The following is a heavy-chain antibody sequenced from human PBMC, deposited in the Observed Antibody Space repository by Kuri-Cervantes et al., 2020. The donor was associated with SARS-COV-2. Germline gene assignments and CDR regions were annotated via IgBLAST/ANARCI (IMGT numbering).Heavy chain of an antibody. CDR3: ARTDIVLMVYAIFREDY. V-gene: IGHV1-69*13. J-gene: IGHJ4*02. D-gene: IGHD2-8*01. CDR1: GYTFTGYY. CDR2: IIPIFGTA. Sequence: SVKVSCKASGYTFTGYYMHWVRQAPGQGLEWMGGIIPIFGTANYAQKFQGRVTITADESTSTAYMELSSLRSDDTAVYYCARTDIVLMVYAIFREDYWGQGTLVTVSS.